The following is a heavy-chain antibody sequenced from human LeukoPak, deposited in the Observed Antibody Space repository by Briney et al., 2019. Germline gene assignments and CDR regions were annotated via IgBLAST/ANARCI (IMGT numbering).Heavy chain of an antibody. D-gene: IGHD3-3*01. CDR3: ARSPGYDFRNWFDP. CDR2: IYHSGST. CDR1: GYSISSGYY. Sequence: SETLSLTCAVSGYSISSGYYLGWILQPPGKGLDGIGSIYHSGSTYYNPSLKSRVTISVDTAKNQFSMKLSSVTAADTAVYYCARSPGYDFRNWFDPWGQGTLVTVSS. V-gene: IGHV4-38-2*01. J-gene: IGHJ5*02.